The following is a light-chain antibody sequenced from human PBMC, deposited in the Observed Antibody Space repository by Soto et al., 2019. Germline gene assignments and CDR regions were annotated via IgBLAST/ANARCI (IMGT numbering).Light chain of an antibody. V-gene: IGKV2-30*01. CDR3: MQTTHWPHT. CDR2: NVS. Sequence: DVVLTQSPLSLLVTLGKPASISCRSIQSLVYSDGNAHLTWFQQRPGQSPRRLIYNVSNRDSGVPDRFSGSGSGTDFTLKISRVEAEDVGVYYCMQTTHWPHTFGQGTKLEIK. CDR1: QSLVYSDGNAH. J-gene: IGKJ2*01.